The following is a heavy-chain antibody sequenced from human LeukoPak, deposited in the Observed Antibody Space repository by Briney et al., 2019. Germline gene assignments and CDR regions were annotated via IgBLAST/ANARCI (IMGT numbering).Heavy chain of an antibody. V-gene: IGHV3-30*18. CDR3: AKGDIVVVPAVKLRVGMDV. CDR1: GFTFSSCG. Sequence: GGSLRLSCAASGFTFSSCGMHWVRQAPGKGLEWVAVISYDGSNKYYADSVKGRFTISRDNSKNTLYLQMNSLRAEDTAVYYCAKGDIVVVPAVKLRVGMDVWGKGTTVTVSS. D-gene: IGHD2-2*01. J-gene: IGHJ6*04. CDR2: ISYDGSNK.